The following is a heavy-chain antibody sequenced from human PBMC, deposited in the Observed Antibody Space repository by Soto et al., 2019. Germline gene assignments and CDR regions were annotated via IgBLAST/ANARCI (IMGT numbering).Heavy chain of an antibody. CDR3: ASLRFLGRYYYYGMDV. CDR1: GGSISSSSYY. Sequence: TLSLTCTVSGGSISSSSYYWGWIRQPPGKGLEWIGSIYYSGSTYYNPSLKSRVTISVDTSKNQFSLKLSSVTAADTAVYYCASLRFLGRYYYYGMDVWGQGTTVTVSS. J-gene: IGHJ6*02. D-gene: IGHD3-3*01. V-gene: IGHV4-39*01. CDR2: IYYSGST.